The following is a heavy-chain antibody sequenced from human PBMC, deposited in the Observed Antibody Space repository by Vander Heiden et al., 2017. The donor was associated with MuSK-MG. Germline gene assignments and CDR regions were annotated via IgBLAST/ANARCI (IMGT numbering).Heavy chain of an antibody. CDR3: ARDSSSWYHYFDY. J-gene: IGHJ4*02. CDR2: ISSSSSTI. V-gene: IGHV3-48*01. CDR1: GFTFSSYS. D-gene: IGHD6-13*01. Sequence: EVQLVESGGGLVQPGGSLRLSCAASGFTFSSYSMNWVSQAPGKGLEWVSYISSSSSTIDYADSVKGRFTISRDNAKNSLYLQMNSLRAEDTAVYYCARDSSSWYHYFDYWGQGTLVTVSS.